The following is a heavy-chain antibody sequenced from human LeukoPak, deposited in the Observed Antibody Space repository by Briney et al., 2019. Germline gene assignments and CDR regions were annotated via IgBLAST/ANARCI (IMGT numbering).Heavy chain of an antibody. V-gene: IGHV4-61*01. CDR2: VSYTGIP. D-gene: IGHD3-10*01. Sequence: SETLSLTCSVSGASVTSTNFYWSWIRQPPGEGLEWIGYVSYTGIPTYNPSLNSRLTISLDTSKSQFSLQPSSVTAADTAVYYCATQQWIGTFHYWGQGALVTVSS. CDR3: ATQQWIGTFHY. J-gene: IGHJ4*02. CDR1: GASVTSTNFY.